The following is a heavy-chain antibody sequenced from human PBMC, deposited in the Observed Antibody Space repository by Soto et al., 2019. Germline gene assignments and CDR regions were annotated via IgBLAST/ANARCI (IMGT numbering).Heavy chain of an antibody. Sequence: GESLKISCKGSGYDFSSYWIGWVRQVPGKGLEWMGRINPSDSYTTYSPSFQGHVTISTDKSFSTAYLQWSGLKASDTAMYYCARPGYCTGTSCYTFDSWGQGTLVTVSS. CDR3: ARPGYCTGTSCYTFDS. J-gene: IGHJ4*02. CDR2: INPSDSYT. V-gene: IGHV5-10-1*01. CDR1: GYDFSSYW. D-gene: IGHD2-2*02.